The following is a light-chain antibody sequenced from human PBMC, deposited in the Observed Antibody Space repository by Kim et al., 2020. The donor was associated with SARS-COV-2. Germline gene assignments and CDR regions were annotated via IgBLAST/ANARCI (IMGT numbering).Light chain of an antibody. Sequence: DVVMNQSPLSLPVTLGQPASISCRSSQSLVHSDGNAYLNWFQQKPGQSPRRLIYKVSNRDSGVPDRFSGSGSGTDFTLKINRVEAEDVGVYYCMQGTNWPWTFGQGTKVDIK. CDR1: QSLVHSDGNAY. CDR2: KVS. CDR3: MQGTNWPWT. V-gene: IGKV2-30*02. J-gene: IGKJ1*01.